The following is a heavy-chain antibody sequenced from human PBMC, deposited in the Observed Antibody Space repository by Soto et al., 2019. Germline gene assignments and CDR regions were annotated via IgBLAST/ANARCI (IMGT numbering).Heavy chain of an antibody. V-gene: IGHV4-31*03. D-gene: IGHD3-22*01. CDR2: IYYSGNT. J-gene: IGHJ4*02. CDR3: ARDQAYYYGSSGYSGYVAL. CDR1: GGSISSGDSY. Sequence: QVQLQESGPGQVKPSQTLSLTCTVSGGSISSGDSYWSWIRQHPGKSLEWIGYIYYSGNTYYSPSLKSRVSISVDTSKNQLSLRLSSVTAADWAVYYCARDQAYYYGSSGYSGYVALWGQGTLVTVSS.